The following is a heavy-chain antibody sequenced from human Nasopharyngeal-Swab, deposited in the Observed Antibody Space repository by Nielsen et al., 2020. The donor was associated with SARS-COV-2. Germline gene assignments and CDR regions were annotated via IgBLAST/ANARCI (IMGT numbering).Heavy chain of an antibody. CDR3: ARDKGTYYDILTGGYYYYGMDV. V-gene: IGHV3-11*05. J-gene: IGHJ6*02. CDR1: ALTCSDYY. Sequence: GESLNTPCEASALTCSDYYMSCTLHAPGKGMEWVSYISSSSSYTNYADSVKGRFTISRDNAKNSLYLQMNSLRAEDTAVYYCARDKGTYYDILTGGYYYYGMDVWGQGTTVTVSS. D-gene: IGHD3-9*01. CDR2: ISSSSSYT.